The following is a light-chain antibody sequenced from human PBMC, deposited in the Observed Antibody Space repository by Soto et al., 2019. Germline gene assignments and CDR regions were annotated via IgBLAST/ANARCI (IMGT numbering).Light chain of an antibody. CDR1: SSNIGAGFD. Sequence: QSVLTQPPAVSAAPGQRVTITCTGGSSNIGAGFDIHWYQQLPGAAPKLLIYGQNNRPSGVPDRFSASYSGTSPALAISGLQAADEADYYCQSYDTSLSGLVFGGGTKLTVL. J-gene: IGLJ2*01. CDR3: QSYDTSLSGLV. V-gene: IGLV1-40*01. CDR2: GQN.